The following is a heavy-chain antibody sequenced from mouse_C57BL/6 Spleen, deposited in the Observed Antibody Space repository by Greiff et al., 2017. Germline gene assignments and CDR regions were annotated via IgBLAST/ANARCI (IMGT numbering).Heavy chain of an antibody. CDR1: GYTFTSSW. Sequence: QVQLQQPGAELVKPGASVKLSCKASGYTFTSSWMHWVKQRPGRGLEWIGRLDPNRGGTKYTEKFKSKATLTADKSSSTAYMQLSSLTSEDSAVYYCGRSSLGRDYAMDDWGQGTSVTVAS. J-gene: IGHJ4*01. V-gene: IGHV1-72*01. D-gene: IGHD4-1*01. CDR3: GRSSLGRDYAMDD. CDR2: LDPNRGGT.